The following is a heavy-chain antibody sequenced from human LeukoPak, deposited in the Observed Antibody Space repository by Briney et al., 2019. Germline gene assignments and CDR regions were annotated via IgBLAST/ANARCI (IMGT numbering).Heavy chain of an antibody. CDR2: IWYDGSNK. J-gene: IGHJ4*02. CDR1: GFTFSSYG. V-gene: IGHV3-33*01. D-gene: IGHD3-22*01. Sequence: GSLRLSCAASGFTFSSYGMHWVRQAPGKGLEWVAVIWYDGSNKYYADSVKGRFTISRDNSKSTLYLQMNSLRAEDTAVYYCAREGYNYYDSSGYLSFDYWGQGTLVTVSS. CDR3: AREGYNYYDSSGYLSFDY.